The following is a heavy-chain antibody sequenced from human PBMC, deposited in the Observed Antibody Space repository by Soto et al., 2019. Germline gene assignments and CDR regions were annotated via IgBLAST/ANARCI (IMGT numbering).Heavy chain of an antibody. CDR1: GFNFSSYW. D-gene: IGHD4-4*01. CDR2: IKQDGNEK. V-gene: IGHV3-7*01. J-gene: IGHJ4*02. Sequence: EVQLVESGGGLVQPGGSLRLSCAASGFNFSSYWMSWVRQASGKGLEWVANIKQDGNEKYYVDSVKGRFTISRDNAKNSLYLQMNGLRAEDTALYYCTSELFTVTTQGQPRFDYWGKGTLVTVSS. CDR3: TSELFTVTTQGQPRFDY.